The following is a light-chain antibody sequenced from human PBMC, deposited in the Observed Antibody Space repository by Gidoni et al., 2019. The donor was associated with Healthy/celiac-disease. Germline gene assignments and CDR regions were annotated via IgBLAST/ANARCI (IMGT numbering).Light chain of an antibody. CDR3: QQYGSSPWT. CDR1: QSVSSSY. CDR2: GAS. V-gene: IGKV3-20*01. Sequence: EIVLTQSPGTLSLSPGDRATLSCRASQSVSSSYLAWYQQKPGQAPRLLIYGASSRATGIPDRFSGSGSGTDLPLTISSLVPEDFSVYYCQQYGSSPWTFGQGTKVEIK. J-gene: IGKJ1*01.